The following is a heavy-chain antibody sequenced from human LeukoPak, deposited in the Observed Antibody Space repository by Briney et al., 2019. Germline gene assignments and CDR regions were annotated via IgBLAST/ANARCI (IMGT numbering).Heavy chain of an antibody. Sequence: PSETLSLTCTVSGGSISSYYWSWIRQPAGKGLEWIGRIYTSGSTNYNPSLKSRVTMSVDTSKNQFSLKLSSVTAADTAVYYCARHVPPIVVVPAAMGNWFDPWGQGTLVTVSS. CDR2: IYTSGST. J-gene: IGHJ5*02. CDR1: GGSISSYY. D-gene: IGHD2-2*01. V-gene: IGHV4-4*07. CDR3: ARHVPPIVVVPAAMGNWFDP.